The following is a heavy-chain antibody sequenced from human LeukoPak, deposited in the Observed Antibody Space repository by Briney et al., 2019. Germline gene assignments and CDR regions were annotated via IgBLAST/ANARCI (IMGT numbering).Heavy chain of an antibody. CDR1: RLTFGRYS. D-gene: IGHD6-13*01. CDR3: AREERAAADINYYYYYYMDV. Sequence: GGSLRLSCAASRLTFGRYSMNWVRQAPGKGLEWVSSISSGSSYIYYADSVKGRFTISRDNAKNSLYLQMNSLRAEDTAVYYCAREERAAADINYYYYYYMDVWGKGTTVTISS. J-gene: IGHJ6*03. V-gene: IGHV3-21*04. CDR2: ISSGSSYI.